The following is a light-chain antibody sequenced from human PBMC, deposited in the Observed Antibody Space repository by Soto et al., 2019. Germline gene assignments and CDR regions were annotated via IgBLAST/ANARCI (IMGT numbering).Light chain of an antibody. J-gene: IGLJ2*01. Sequence: QSVLTQPASVSGSPGQSITISCTGTNSDVGGYKYVSWYQQHPGKAPKLMIYEVTNRPSGVSNRFSGSKSGNTASLTISGLRAEDEADYYCSSYTSSTYVVFGGGTKLTVL. CDR2: EVT. CDR1: NSDVGGYKY. CDR3: SSYTSSTYVV. V-gene: IGLV2-14*01.